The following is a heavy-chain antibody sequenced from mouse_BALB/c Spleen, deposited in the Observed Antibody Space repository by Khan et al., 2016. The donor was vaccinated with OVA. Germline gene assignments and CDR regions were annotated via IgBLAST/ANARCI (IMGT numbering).Heavy chain of an antibody. CDR3: ARDQVGSYFDY. J-gene: IGHJ2*01. Sequence: EVELVESGGGLVQPGGSLRLSCATSGFTFTDYYMTWVRQPPGEALEWLGFIANKADGYKTEYSASVKGRFTFSRGTSQNILYLQMTTLRPEDSGTYYCARDQVGSYFDYWGQGTTLTVSS. D-gene: IGHD4-1*02. CDR2: IANKADGYKT. V-gene: IGHV7-3*02. CDR1: GFTFTDYY.